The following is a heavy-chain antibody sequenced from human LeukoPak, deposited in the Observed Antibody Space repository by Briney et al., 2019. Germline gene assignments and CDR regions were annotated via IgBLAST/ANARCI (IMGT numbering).Heavy chain of an antibody. V-gene: IGHV4-39*01. CDR1: GDSVSSSRYF. Sequence: SETLSLTCTVSGDSVSSSRYFWGWIRQPPGKALEWLGHVYYSGSTYYNPSLKSRVTISVDTSKNQFSLKLSSVTAADTAVYYCARQYVGAAYYYYYYMDVWGKGTTVTVSS. CDR3: ARQYVGAAYYYYYYMDV. J-gene: IGHJ6*03. D-gene: IGHD1-26*01. CDR2: VYYSGST.